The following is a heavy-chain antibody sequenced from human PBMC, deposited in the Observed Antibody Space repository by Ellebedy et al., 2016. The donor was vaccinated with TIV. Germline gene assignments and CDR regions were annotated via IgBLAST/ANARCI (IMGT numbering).Heavy chain of an antibody. V-gene: IGHV4-30-4*01. J-gene: IGHJ5*02. CDR3: ARYSGSYRWFDP. CDR1: GGSISSGNYY. CDR2: IYYSGKI. D-gene: IGHD3-10*01. Sequence: SETLSLXCTVSGGSISSGNYYWSWIRQPPGKGLEWIGYIYYSGKIYYNPSLKSRLTISVDTSKRQFSLKLSSVTAADTAVYYCARYSGSYRWFDPWGQGTLVSVSS.